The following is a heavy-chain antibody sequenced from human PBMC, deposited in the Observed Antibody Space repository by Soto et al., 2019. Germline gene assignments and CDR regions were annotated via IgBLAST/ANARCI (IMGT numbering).Heavy chain of an antibody. V-gene: IGHV6-1*01. D-gene: IGHD2-2*01. J-gene: IGHJ3*02. CDR1: GGSVSSNSTA. Sequence: PSQTLSLTCAMSGGSVSSNSTAWNWIRQSPSRGLEWLGRTYYRSKWYNDYAVSVKSRITINPDTSKNQFSLQLNSVTPEDTAVYYCASEGYCSCINGPKWYAFYIRARRTMVPVS. CDR3: ASEGYCSCINGPKWYAFYI. CDR2: TYYRSKWYN.